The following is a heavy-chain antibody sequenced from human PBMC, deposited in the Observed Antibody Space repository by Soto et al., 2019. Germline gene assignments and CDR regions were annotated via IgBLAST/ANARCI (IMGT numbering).Heavy chain of an antibody. J-gene: IGHJ6*02. V-gene: IGHV1-18*01. CDR2: ISAYNGNT. CDR3: ARVADGDIPIAAYYYYGMDV. Sequence: ASVKVSCKASGYTFTSYGISWVRQAPGQGLEWMGWISAYNGNTNYAQKLQGRVTMTTDTSTSTAYMELRSLRSDDTAVYYCARVADGDIPIAAYYYYGMDVWGQGTTVTDSS. D-gene: IGHD2-15*01. CDR1: GYTFTSYG.